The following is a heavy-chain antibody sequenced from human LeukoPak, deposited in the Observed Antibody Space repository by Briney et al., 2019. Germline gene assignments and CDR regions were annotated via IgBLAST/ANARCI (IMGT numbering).Heavy chain of an antibody. V-gene: IGHV5-51*01. CDR1: GYSFTTYW. Sequence: GESLKISCKGSGYSFTTYWIGWVRQMPGKGLEWMGIIYPGDSDTRYSPSFQGQVTISADKSISTAYLQWSSLKASDTAMYYCARLPRSGSAGWYFDYWGQGTPVTVSS. CDR2: IYPGDSDT. J-gene: IGHJ4*02. D-gene: IGHD6-19*01. CDR3: ARLPRSGSAGWYFDY.